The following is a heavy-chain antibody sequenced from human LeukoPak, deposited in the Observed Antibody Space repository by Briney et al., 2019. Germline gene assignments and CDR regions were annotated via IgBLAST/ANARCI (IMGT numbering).Heavy chain of an antibody. D-gene: IGHD4-23*01. J-gene: IGHJ4*02. CDR3: ARDTHSRYGGNENDY. V-gene: IGHV3-21*01. CDR2: ISSSSSYI. CDR1: GFTFSSYS. Sequence: GSLRLSCAASGFTFSSYSMNWVRQAPGKGLEWVSSISSSSSYIYYADLVKGRFTISRDNAKNSLYLQMNSLRAEDTAVYYCARDTHSRYGGNENDYWGQGTLVTVSS.